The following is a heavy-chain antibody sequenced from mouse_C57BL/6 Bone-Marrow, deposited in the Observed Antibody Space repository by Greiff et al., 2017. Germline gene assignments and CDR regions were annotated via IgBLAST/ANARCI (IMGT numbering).Heavy chain of an antibody. CDR3: AIYFDY. CDR2: IDPSDSYT. J-gene: IGHJ2*01. V-gene: IGHV1-50*01. Sequence: QVQLQQPGAELVKPGASVKLSCKASGYTFTSYWMQWVKQRPGQGLEWIGEIDPSDSYTNYNQKFKGKATLTVDTSSSTAYMQLSSRTSEDPAVYYCAIYFDYWGQGTTLTVSS. CDR1: GYTFTSYW.